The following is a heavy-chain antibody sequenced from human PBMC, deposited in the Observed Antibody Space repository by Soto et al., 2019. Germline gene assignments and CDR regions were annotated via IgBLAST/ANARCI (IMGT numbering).Heavy chain of an antibody. J-gene: IGHJ6*02. CDR3: PRGGGEPRCNRFPFAPVAP. CDR1: GGTFRSYA. Sequence: QVQLVQSGAEVKKPGSSVKVSCKASGGTFRSYAISWVRQAPGQGLEWMGKIIPMFGTANYAQNFQGRVRIPAANFPQTPYRRLRSLRPEDAAVCDRPRGGGEPRCNRFPFAPVAPWGQGPT. D-gene: IGHD3-16*01. V-gene: IGHV1-69*14. CDR2: IIPMFGTA.